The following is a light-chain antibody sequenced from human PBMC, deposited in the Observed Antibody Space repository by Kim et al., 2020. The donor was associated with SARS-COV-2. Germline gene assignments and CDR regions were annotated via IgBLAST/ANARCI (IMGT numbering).Light chain of an antibody. CDR1: QSVSRSY. CDR3: QQYGSSPT. J-gene: IGKJ4*01. CDR2: GAS. V-gene: IGKV3-20*01. Sequence: LCPGERATLSCRASQSVSRSYLAWYQQKPGQAPRLLIYGASSRATGIPDRFSGSGSGTDFTLTISRLEPEDFAVYYCQQYGSSPTFGGGTKVDIK.